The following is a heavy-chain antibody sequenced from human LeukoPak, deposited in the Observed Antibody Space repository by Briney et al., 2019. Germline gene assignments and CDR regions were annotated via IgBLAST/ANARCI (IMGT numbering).Heavy chain of an antibody. V-gene: IGHV4-39*01. CDR2: IYYSGST. CDR3: ARLGVTTVY. CDR1: GGSISSSSYY. D-gene: IGHD4-17*01. Sequence: PSETLSLTCTVSGGSISSSSYYWGWIRQPPGKGLEWIGSIYYSGSTYYNPSLKSRVTISVDTSKNQFSLKLSSVTAADTAVYYRARLGVTTVYWGQGTLVTVSS. J-gene: IGHJ4*02.